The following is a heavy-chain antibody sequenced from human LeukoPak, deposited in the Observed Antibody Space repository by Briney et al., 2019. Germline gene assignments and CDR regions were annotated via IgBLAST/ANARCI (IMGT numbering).Heavy chain of an antibody. D-gene: IGHD1-14*01. CDR3: ARDPTGYYGMDV. CDR2: INAGNGNT. V-gene: IGHV1-3*01. J-gene: IGHJ6*04. CDR1: GYTFTIYA. Sequence: ASVKVSCKASGYTFTIYAMHWVRQAPGQRREWRGWINAGNGNTKYSQKFQDRVTITRDTSASTAYMELSSLRSEDTAVYYCARDPTGYYGMDVWGKGTTVTVSS.